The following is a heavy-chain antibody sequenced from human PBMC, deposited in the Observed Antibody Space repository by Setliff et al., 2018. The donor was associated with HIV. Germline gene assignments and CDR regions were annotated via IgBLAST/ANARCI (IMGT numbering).Heavy chain of an antibody. Sequence: ASVKVSCKASGYTSTSYDINWVRQATGQGLEWMAWMNPNSGNTGYTQKFQGRVTITRNTSITTAYMELNSLRTEDSAVYHCVRRGHCSSTSCYIHWYFDLWGRGTLVTVSS. CDR3: VRRGHCSSTSCYIHWYFDL. CDR1: GYTSTSYD. V-gene: IGHV1-8*03. D-gene: IGHD2-2*02. J-gene: IGHJ2*01. CDR2: MNPNSGNT.